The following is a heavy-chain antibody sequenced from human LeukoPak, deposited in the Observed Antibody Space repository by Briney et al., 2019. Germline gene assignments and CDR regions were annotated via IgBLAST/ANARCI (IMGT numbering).Heavy chain of an antibody. V-gene: IGHV4-34*01. CDR2: INHSGST. J-gene: IGHJ5*02. Sequence: SETLSLTCAVYGGSFSGYSWSWIRQPPGKGLEWIGKINHSGSTNYNPSLKSRVTISVDTSKNQFSLKLSSVTAADTAVYYCARGDFWSGYPSDPWGQGTLVTVSS. D-gene: IGHD3-3*01. CDR3: ARGDFWSGYPSDP. CDR1: GGSFSGYS.